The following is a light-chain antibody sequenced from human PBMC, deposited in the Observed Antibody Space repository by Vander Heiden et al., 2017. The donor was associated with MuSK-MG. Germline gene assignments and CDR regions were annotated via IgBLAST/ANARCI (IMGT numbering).Light chain of an antibody. CDR2: DAS. J-gene: IGKJ3*01. CDR1: QSVGSS. V-gene: IGKV3-11*01. CDR3: HQRRSWPET. Sequence: EIVLTQSPATLSLSPGERATLSCRASQSVGSSLAWYQQTPGQAPRILIYDASFRATGIPARFSGGGSGTDFSLTISSLEPEDFAVYYCHQRRSWPETFGDGTKVDIK.